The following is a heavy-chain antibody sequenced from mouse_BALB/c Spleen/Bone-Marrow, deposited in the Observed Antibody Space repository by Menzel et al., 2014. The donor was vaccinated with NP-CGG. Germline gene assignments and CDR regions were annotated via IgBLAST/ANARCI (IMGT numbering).Heavy chain of an antibody. D-gene: IGHD2-10*02. J-gene: IGHJ4*01. CDR3: AREGPYGNYAMDY. V-gene: IGHV2-6-7*01. CDR1: GFSLTGYG. CDR2: IWGDGST. Sequence: VQLVESGPGLVAPSQSLSITCTVSGFSLTGYGVNWVRQPPGKGLEWLGMIWGDGSTDYNSALESRLSISKDNSKSQVFLKMNSLQTDDTARYYCAREGPYGNYAMDYWGQGTSVTVSS.